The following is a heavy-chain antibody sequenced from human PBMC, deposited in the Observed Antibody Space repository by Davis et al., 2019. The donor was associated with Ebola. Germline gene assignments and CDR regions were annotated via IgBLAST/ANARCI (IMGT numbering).Heavy chain of an antibody. CDR3: ARAPTTVTSNWFDP. CDR2: IYYSGST. J-gene: IGHJ5*01. V-gene: IGHV4-31*11. Sequence: MPSETLSLTCAVYGGSFSGYYWSWIRQHPGKGLEWIGYIYYSGSTYYNPSLKSRVTISVDTSKNQFSLKLSSVTAADTAVYYCARAPTTVTSNWFDPWGQGTLVTVSS. CDR1: GGSFSGYY. D-gene: IGHD4-17*01.